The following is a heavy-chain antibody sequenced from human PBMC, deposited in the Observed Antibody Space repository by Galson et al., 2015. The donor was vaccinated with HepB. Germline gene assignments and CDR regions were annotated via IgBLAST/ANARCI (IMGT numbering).Heavy chain of an antibody. J-gene: IGHJ4*02. Sequence: TLSLTCSVSGGFISGTSYYWSWIRQHPGKGLEWIGYIYYRGSTYYNPSLKSRVSISVDTSKNQFSMQLSSVTAADTAVYYCARAVSFERELRADYFDYWGQGILVTVSS. CDR2: IYYRGST. CDR1: GGFISGTSYY. D-gene: IGHD1-26*01. V-gene: IGHV4-31*03. CDR3: ARAVSFERELRADYFDY.